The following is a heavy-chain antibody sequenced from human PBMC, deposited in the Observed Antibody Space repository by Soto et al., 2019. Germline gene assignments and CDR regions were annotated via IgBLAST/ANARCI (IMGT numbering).Heavy chain of an antibody. CDR3: AKISGSRAFDF. V-gene: IGHV3-23*01. D-gene: IGHD6-19*01. CDR1: GFTFSTFA. Sequence: EVQLLESGGGLVQPGGSLRLSCAASGFTFSTFAMSWVRQAPGKRLEWVSGLTGSGTNTYYADSVKGRFTISRDNSKSTLYLQMDSLRGEDTAIYYCAKISGSRAFDFWGQGNLVTVSS. CDR2: LTGSGTNT. J-gene: IGHJ4*02.